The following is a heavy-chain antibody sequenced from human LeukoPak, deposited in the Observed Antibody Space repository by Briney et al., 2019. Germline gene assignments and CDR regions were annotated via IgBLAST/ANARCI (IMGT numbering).Heavy chain of an antibody. D-gene: IGHD2-15*01. Sequence: PGGSLRLSCAASGFTFSSYSMNWVRQAPGKGLEWVSSISSSSSYIYYADSVKGRFTISRDNAKNSLYPQMNSLRAEDTTVYYCARVILGVDYWGQGTLVTVSS. CDR2: ISSSSSYI. CDR3: ARVILGVDY. CDR1: GFTFSSYS. J-gene: IGHJ4*02. V-gene: IGHV3-21*01.